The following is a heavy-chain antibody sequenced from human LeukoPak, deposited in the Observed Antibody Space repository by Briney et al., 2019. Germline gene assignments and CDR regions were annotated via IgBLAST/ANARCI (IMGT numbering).Heavy chain of an antibody. D-gene: IGHD7-27*01. J-gene: IGHJ5*02. CDR1: GGTFSSYA. CDR3: ARDGYWGSFWFDP. Sequence: ASVKVSCKASGGTFSSYAISWVRQAPGQGLEWMGWINPNSGGTNYAQKFQGRVTMTRDTSISTAYMELSRLRSDDTAVYYCARDGYWGSFWFDPWGQGTLVTVSS. CDR2: INPNSGGT. V-gene: IGHV1-2*02.